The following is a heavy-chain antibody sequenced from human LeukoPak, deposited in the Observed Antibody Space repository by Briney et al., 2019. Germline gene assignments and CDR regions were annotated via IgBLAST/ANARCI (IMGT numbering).Heavy chain of an antibody. J-gene: IGHJ4*02. CDR2: XSYLGST. D-gene: IGHD2-21*01. V-gene: IGHV4-59*01. Sequence: PSXXXSLXXNVSXGSISNYFWSXXRXPPGXXXXXIGYXSYLGSTNYNPSLKGRVTFSVDTSKNQISLRVISVTAADTAVYYCARGLSLLGSEEGLPLGYWGQGSLVTVSS. CDR1: XGSISNYF. CDR3: ARGLSLLGSEEGLPLGY.